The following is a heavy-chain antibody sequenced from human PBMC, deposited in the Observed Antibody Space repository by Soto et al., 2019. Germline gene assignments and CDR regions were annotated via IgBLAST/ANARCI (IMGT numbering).Heavy chain of an antibody. CDR2: ILNDGSNR. CDR1: EFTFSNYG. J-gene: IGHJ6*02. V-gene: IGHV3-33*01. CDR3: ARDDEYSGNGMDV. Sequence: QVQLLESGGGVVQPGRSLRLSCAASEFTFSNYGMHWVGQAPGKGLEWVAVILNDGSNRYHADSVKDRFTISRDNSKNTLYLQMNSLRAEDTAVYYCARDDEYSGNGMDVWGQGTTVTVS. D-gene: IGHD3-10*01.